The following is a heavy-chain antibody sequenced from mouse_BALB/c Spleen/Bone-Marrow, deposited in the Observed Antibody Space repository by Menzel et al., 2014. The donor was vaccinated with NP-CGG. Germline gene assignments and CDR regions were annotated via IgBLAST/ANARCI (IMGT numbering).Heavy chain of an antibody. J-gene: IGHJ1*01. V-gene: IGHV1-59*01. CDR3: TRQDYYGNSYWYFDV. CDR2: IYPSDSYT. Sequence: VQLQQSGADLVRPGASVKLSCKASGYTFTSYWINWVKQRPGQGLEWIGNIYPSDSYTNYNQKFRDKATLTVDTSSSTAYMQLSSPTSEDSAVCYCTRQDYYGNSYWYFDVWGAGTTVTVSS. CDR1: GYTFTSYW. D-gene: IGHD1-1*01.